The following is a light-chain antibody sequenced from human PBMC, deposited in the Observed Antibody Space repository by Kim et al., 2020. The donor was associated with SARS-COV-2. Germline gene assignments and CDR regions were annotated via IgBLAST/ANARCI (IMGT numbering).Light chain of an antibody. V-gene: IGLV1-44*01. J-gene: IGLJ3*02. CDR3: AAWDDSLNGWV. CDR2: SNN. CDR1: GSNIGSNT. Sequence: GQRVTISCSGSGSNIGSNTVNWYQQHPGTAPKLIIYSNNQRPSGVPDRFSGSKSGTSASLAISGLQSEDEADYYCAAWDDSLNGWVFGGGTQLTVL.